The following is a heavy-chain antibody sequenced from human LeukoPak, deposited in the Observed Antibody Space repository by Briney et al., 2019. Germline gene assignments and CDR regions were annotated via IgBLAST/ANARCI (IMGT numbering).Heavy chain of an antibody. CDR2: ISYDGSNK. Sequence: GRSLRLSCAASGFTFSSYAMHWVRQAPGKGLEWVAVISYDGSNKYYADSVKGRFTISRDNSKNTLYLQMNSLRAEDTAVYYCAKHAMARPFGFDYWGQGTLVTVSS. CDR3: AKHAMARPFGFDY. J-gene: IGHJ4*02. CDR1: GFTFSSYA. V-gene: IGHV3-30-3*02. D-gene: IGHD3-10*01.